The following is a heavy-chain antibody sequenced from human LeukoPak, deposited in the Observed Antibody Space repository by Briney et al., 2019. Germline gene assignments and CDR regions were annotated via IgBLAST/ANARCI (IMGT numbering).Heavy chain of an antibody. V-gene: IGHV4-59*08. Sequence: SETLSLTCTVSGGSISSYYWSWIRQPPGKGLEWIGYIYYSGSANYNPSLKSRVTISVDTSKNQFSLKLSSVTAADTAVYYCARLYRLYYFDYWGQGTLVTVSS. CDR1: GGSISSYY. CDR3: ARLYRLYYFDY. J-gene: IGHJ4*02. CDR2: IYYSGSA. D-gene: IGHD3-16*02.